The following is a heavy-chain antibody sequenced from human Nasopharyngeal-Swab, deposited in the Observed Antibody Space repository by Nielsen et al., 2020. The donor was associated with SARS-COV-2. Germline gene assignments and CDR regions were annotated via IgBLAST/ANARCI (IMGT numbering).Heavy chain of an antibody. CDR2: IWYEGSNK. CDR1: GFTFSSYA. V-gene: IGHV3-33*08. J-gene: IGHJ3*02. D-gene: IGHD6-19*01. CDR3: ARDTPSGWWGGVSDAFDI. Sequence: GGSLRLSCAASGFTFSSYAMHWVRQAPGKGLEWVAVIWYEGSNKYYADSVKGRFTISRDNSKNTLYLQMHSLRAEDTAVYYCARDTPSGWWGGVSDAFDIWGQGTMVTVSS.